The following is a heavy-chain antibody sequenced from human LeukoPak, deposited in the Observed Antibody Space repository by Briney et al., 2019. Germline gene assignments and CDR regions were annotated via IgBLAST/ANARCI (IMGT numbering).Heavy chain of an antibody. J-gene: IGHJ6*02. CDR3: ARGLGDFWSGFRLYYYGMDV. CDR2: MNPNSGNT. CDR1: GYTFTSYD. V-gene: IGHV1-8*01. Sequence: ASVKVSCKASGYTFTSYDINWVRQATGQGLEWMGWMNPNSGNTGYAQEFQGRVTMTRNTSISTAYMELSSLRSEDTAVYYCARGLGDFWSGFRLYYYGMDVWGQGTTVTVSS. D-gene: IGHD3-3*01.